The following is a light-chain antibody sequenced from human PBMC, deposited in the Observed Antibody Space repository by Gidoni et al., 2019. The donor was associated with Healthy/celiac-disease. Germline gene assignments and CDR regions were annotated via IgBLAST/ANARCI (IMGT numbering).Light chain of an antibody. Sequence: SPLTHPASVSASPGQSITISCTGTSSDVGSYNLVSWYQQHPGKAPKLMIYEGSKRPSGVSNRFSGSKSGNTASLTISGLQAEDEADYYCCSYAGSSTVVFGGGTKLTVL. CDR1: SSDVGSYNL. V-gene: IGLV2-23*01. J-gene: IGLJ2*01. CDR2: EGS. CDR3: CSYAGSSTVV.